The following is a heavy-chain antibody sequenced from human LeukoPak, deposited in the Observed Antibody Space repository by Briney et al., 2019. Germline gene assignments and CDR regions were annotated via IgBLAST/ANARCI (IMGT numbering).Heavy chain of an antibody. V-gene: IGHV4-59*12. CDR2: IYYSGST. D-gene: IGHD6-13*01. CDR1: GGSISSYY. Sequence: SETLSLTCTVSGGSISSYYWSWIRQPPGKGLEWIGYIYYSGSTNYNPSLKSRVTISVDTSKNQFSLKLSSVTAADTAVYYCAREKDESSWYVTRRLDPWGQGTLVTVSS. J-gene: IGHJ5*02. CDR3: AREKDESSWYVTRRLDP.